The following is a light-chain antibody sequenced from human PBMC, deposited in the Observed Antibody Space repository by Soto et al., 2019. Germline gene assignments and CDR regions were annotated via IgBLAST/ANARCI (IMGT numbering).Light chain of an antibody. CDR1: QSVNAN. J-gene: IGKJ1*01. CDR3: QQYNTWLWT. Sequence: EVVMTQSPATLSVSPGERATLSCRASQSVNANLAWYQQMPGQAPRLLIHGASNRATGIPARFSGSGFGTEFIXLNASXXSEDFAVYYCQQYNTWLWTFGQGTKVEI. CDR2: GAS. V-gene: IGKV3-15*01.